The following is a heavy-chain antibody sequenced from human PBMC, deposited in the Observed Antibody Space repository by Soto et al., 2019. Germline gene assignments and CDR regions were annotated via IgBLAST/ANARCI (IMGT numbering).Heavy chain of an antibody. CDR1: GFTFSSYA. Sequence: GGSLRLSCAASGFTFSSYAMSWVRQAPGKGLEWVSAISGSGGSTYYADSVKGRFTISRDNSKNTLYLQMNSLRAEDTAVYYCAKGMGGLLWFGELFDYWGQGTLVTVSS. CDR2: ISGSGGST. CDR3: AKGMGGLLWFGELFDY. J-gene: IGHJ4*02. V-gene: IGHV3-23*01. D-gene: IGHD3-10*01.